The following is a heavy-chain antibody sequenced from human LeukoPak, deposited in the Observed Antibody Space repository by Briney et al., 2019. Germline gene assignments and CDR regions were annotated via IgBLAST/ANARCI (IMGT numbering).Heavy chain of an antibody. D-gene: IGHD5-12*01. J-gene: IGHJ4*02. CDR3: ARGRYSGTTYYFDY. V-gene: IGHV3-7*03. Sequence: PGGSLRLSCAASGFSFSNYWMSWVRQVPGRGLEWVANIKQDGSEKYYVDSVKGRFTISRDNAKNSLYLQMNSLRAEDTAMYYCARGRYSGTTYYFDYWGLGTLVTVSS. CDR1: GFSFSNYW. CDR2: IKQDGSEK.